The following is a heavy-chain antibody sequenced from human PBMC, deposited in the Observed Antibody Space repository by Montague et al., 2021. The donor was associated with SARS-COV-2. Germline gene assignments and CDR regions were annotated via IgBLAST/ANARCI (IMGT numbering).Heavy chain of an antibody. D-gene: IGHD6-19*01. Sequence: SETLSLTCTVSGGSISSYYWSWIRQPPGKGLEWIGYIYYSGSTNYNPSLRSRVTISVDTSKNQFSLKLSSVTAADTAVYYCARGSGWMVNAFDIWGQGAIVTVSS. J-gene: IGHJ3*02. CDR3: ARGSGWMVNAFDI. CDR2: IYYSGST. CDR1: GGSISSYY. V-gene: IGHV4-59*12.